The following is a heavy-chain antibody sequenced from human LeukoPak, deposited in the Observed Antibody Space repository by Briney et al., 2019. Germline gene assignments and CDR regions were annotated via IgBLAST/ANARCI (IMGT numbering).Heavy chain of an antibody. D-gene: IGHD3-9*01. J-gene: IGHJ4*02. CDR1: GFTFSSYA. Sequence: GGSLRLSCAASGFTFSSYAMSWVRQAPGKGLEWVSLIYSGGSTYYADSVKGRFTISRDNAKNFLYLQMNSLRAEDTAVYYCARTYYDILTGYNPYFDYWGQGILVTVSS. V-gene: IGHV3-66*01. CDR3: ARTYYDILTGYNPYFDY. CDR2: IYSGGST.